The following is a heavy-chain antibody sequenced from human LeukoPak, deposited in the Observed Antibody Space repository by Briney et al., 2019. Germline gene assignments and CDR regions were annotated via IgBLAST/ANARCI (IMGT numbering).Heavy chain of an antibody. J-gene: IGHJ4*02. D-gene: IGHD3-10*01. CDR3: AKELWFGELLSGVFDY. V-gene: IGHV3-23*01. CDR2: ISGSGGST. CDR1: GFTFSSYA. Sequence: GGSLRLSCAASGFTFSSYAMSWVRQAPGKGLVWVSAISGSGGSTYYADSVKGRFTISRDNSKNTLYLQMNSLRAEDTAVYYCAKELWFGELLSGVFDYWGQGTLVTVSS.